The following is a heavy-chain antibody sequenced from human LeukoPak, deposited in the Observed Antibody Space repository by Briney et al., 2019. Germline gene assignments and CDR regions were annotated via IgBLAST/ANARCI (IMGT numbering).Heavy chain of an antibody. CDR1: GYTFTTYG. D-gene: IGHD3-9*01. V-gene: IGHV1-18*01. Sequence: ASVKVSCKASGYTFTTYGLSWVRQAPGQGLEWLGWISTYDDNIKYAQSLQGRLTLTIDTSTSTAYMELRSLRSDDTAVYYCARDLQNVYFDWLRRGDAFDIWGQGTMVTVSS. J-gene: IGHJ3*02. CDR2: ISTYDDNI. CDR3: ARDLQNVYFDWLRRGDAFDI.